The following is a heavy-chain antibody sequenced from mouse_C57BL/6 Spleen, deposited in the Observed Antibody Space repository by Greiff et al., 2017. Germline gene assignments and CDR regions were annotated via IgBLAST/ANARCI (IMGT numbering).Heavy chain of an antibody. CDR2: IHPSDSDT. Sequence: QVQLQQPGAELVKPGASVKVSCKASGYTFTSYWMHWVKQRPGQGLEWIGRIHPSDSDTNYNQKFKGKATLTVDKSSSTAYMQLSSLTSEDSAVYYCAMGGNYEGDYAMDYWGQGTSVTVSS. CDR3: AMGGNYEGDYAMDY. V-gene: IGHV1-74*01. J-gene: IGHJ4*01. D-gene: IGHD2-1*01. CDR1: GYTFTSYW.